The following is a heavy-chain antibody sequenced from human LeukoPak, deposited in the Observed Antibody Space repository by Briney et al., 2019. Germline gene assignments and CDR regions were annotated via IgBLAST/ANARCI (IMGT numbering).Heavy chain of an antibody. CDR1: GFTVSSNY. Sequence: GGSLRLSCAASGFTVSSNYMSWVRQAPGKGLEWVSVIYSGGSTYYADSVKGRFTISRDNSKNTLYLQLNSLRAEDTAVYYCAKDGYYDSSGVKGYWGQGTLVTVSS. CDR2: IYSGGST. D-gene: IGHD3-22*01. CDR3: AKDGYYDSSGVKGY. V-gene: IGHV3-53*05. J-gene: IGHJ4*02.